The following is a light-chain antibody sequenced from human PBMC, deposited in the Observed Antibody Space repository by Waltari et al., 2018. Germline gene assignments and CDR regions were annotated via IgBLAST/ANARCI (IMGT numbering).Light chain of an antibody. CDR3: QQRSNWPLFT. CDR1: QSVSSY. J-gene: IGKJ3*01. V-gene: IGKV3-11*01. Sequence: EIVLTQSPAPLSLSPGERATLSCRASQSVSSYLAWYQQKPGQAPRLLIYEASNRATGIPARFSGSGSGTDFTLTISSLEPEDFAVYYCQQRSNWPLFTFGPGTKVDIK. CDR2: EAS.